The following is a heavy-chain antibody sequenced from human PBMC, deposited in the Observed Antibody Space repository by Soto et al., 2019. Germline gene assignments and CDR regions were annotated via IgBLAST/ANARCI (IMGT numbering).Heavy chain of an antibody. J-gene: IGHJ4*02. CDR3: ARANWYSEY. CDR2: IYYSGST. V-gene: IGHV4-59*01. Sequence: SETLSLTCTGSGGSISSYYWSWIRQPPGEGLEWIGYIYYSGSTNYNPSLKSRVTMSVDTSKNQFSLNLASLTAADTAIYYCARANWYSEYWGQGTLVTVSS. CDR1: GGSISSYY. D-gene: IGHD7-27*01.